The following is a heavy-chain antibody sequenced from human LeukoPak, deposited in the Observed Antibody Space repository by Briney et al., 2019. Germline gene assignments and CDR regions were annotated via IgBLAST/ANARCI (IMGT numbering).Heavy chain of an antibody. Sequence: PEGSLRLSCAASGFTFSSYAMSWVRQAPGKGLEWVSAISGSGGSTYYADSVKGRFTISRDNSKNTLYLQMNSLRAEDTAVYYCAKEGGVEYSSSSFDYWGQGTLVTVSS. V-gene: IGHV3-23*01. CDR1: GFTFSSYA. D-gene: IGHD6-6*01. CDR3: AKEGGVEYSSSSFDY. CDR2: ISGSGGST. J-gene: IGHJ4*02.